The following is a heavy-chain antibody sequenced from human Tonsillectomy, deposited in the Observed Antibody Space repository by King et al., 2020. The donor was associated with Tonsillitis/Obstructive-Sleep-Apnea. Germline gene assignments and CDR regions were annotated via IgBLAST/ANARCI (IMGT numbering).Heavy chain of an antibody. J-gene: IGHJ5*02. Sequence: VQLVESGSELKKPGASVKVSCKASGYTFTTYAMNWVRQAPGQGLEWMGWINTNTGIPTYAQSFTDRFVFSSDTSVSTAYLQISSLQAEDTAVYYCAREVVVVPATYGWFDPWGQGTLVTVSS. CDR3: AREVVVVPATYGWFDP. V-gene: IGHV7-4-1*02. CDR2: INTNTGIP. D-gene: IGHD2-2*01. CDR1: GYTFTTYA.